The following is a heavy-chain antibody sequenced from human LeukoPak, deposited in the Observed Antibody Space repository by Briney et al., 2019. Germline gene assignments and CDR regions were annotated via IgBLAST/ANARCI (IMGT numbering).Heavy chain of an antibody. D-gene: IGHD6-19*01. Sequence: GASVKVSCKASGYTFTSFDINWVRRATGQGLEWMGWMNPNSGNTGYAQKFQGRFTMAMNTSINTAYMELSSLRSEDTAVYYCARDEIAVAGKGGDYWGQGTLVTVSS. CDR2: MNPNSGNT. J-gene: IGHJ4*02. CDR1: GYTFTSFD. V-gene: IGHV1-8*01. CDR3: ARDEIAVAGKGGDY.